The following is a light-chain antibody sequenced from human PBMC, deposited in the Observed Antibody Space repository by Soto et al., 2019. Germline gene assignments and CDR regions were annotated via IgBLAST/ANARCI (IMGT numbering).Light chain of an antibody. CDR1: SGSIANNY. J-gene: IGLJ3*02. CDR2: KDD. CDR3: QSYDDSNQV. V-gene: IGLV6-57*04. Sequence: NFMLTQPHSVSESPGKTVTISCTRSSGSIANNYVQWYQHRPGSAPTTLIYKDDQRPSGVPDRFSASIDSSSNSASLTISGLKTEDEADYYCQSYDDSNQVFGGGTKVTVL.